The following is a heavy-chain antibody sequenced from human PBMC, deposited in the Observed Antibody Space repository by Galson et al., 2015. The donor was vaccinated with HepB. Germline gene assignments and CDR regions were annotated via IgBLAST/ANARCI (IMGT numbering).Heavy chain of an antibody. V-gene: IGHV3-30*04. Sequence: SLRLSCAASGFTFSSYAMHWVRQAPGRGLEWVAVISYDGSNKYYADSVKGRFTISRDNSKNTLYLQMNSLRAEDTAVYYCAREGDTMIVVVIPYGAFDIWGQGTMVTVSS. CDR2: ISYDGSNK. CDR3: AREGDTMIVVVIPYGAFDI. CDR1: GFTFSSYA. D-gene: IGHD3-22*01. J-gene: IGHJ3*02.